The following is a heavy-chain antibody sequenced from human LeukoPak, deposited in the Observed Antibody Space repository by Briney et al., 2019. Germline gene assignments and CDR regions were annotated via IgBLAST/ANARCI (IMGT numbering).Heavy chain of an antibody. J-gene: IGHJ4*02. CDR3: TRAGRDSSDYYYFDY. Sequence: PGGSLRLSCAASGFTFSSYAMSWVRQAPGKGLEWVSAISGSGGSTYYADSVKGRFTISRDNSKNTLYLQMNSLRAEDTAVYYCTRAGRDSSDYYYFDYWGQGILVTVSS. V-gene: IGHV3-23*01. D-gene: IGHD3-22*01. CDR1: GFTFSSYA. CDR2: ISGSGGST.